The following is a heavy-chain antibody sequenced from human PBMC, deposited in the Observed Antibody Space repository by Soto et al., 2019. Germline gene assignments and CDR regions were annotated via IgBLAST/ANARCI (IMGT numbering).Heavy chain of an antibody. CDR2: ISYEGNK. CDR3: AKDHFFSIPTNYPDFDY. CDR1: GFTFNIFG. D-gene: IGHD1-7*01. V-gene: IGHV3-30*18. J-gene: IGHJ4*02. Sequence: PGGSLRLSCVASGFTFNIFGMHWVRQAPGKGLEWVAVISYEGNKYYADSVKGRFTISRDNSKNTLYLEMNSLRPEDTAMYYCAKDHFFSIPTNYPDFDYWGQGTLVTVSS.